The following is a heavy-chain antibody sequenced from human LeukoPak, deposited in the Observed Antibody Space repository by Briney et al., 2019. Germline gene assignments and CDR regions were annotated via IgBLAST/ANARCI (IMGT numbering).Heavy chain of an antibody. CDR2: INPSGGST. J-gene: IGHJ5*02. CDR1: GYTFTSYY. D-gene: IGHD2-15*01. V-gene: IGHV1-46*01. Sequence: GASVKVSCKASGYTFTSYYMHWVRQAPGQGLEWMGIINPSGGSTSYAQKFQGRVTMTRDTSMSTVYMELSSLRSEDTAVYYCARDHGGLVAARRLYNWFDPWGQGTLVTVSS. CDR3: ARDHGGLVAARRLYNWFDP.